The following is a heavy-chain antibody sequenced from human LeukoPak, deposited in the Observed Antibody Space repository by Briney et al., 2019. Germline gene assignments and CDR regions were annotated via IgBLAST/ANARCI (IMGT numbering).Heavy chain of an antibody. J-gene: IGHJ4*02. Sequence: NPSETLSLTCTVSGGSVSSGSYYCSWIRQPPGKGLEWIGYIYYSGSTNYNPSLKSRVTISVDTSKNQFSLKLSSVTAADTAVYYCARAGHYYDILTGYYGLDYWGQGTLVTVSS. V-gene: IGHV4-61*01. D-gene: IGHD3-9*01. CDR2: IYYSGST. CDR1: GGSVSSGSYY. CDR3: ARAGHYYDILTGYYGLDY.